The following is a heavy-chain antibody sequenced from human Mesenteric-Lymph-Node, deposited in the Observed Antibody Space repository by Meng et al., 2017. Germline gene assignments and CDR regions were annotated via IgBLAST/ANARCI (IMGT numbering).Heavy chain of an antibody. Sequence: GGSLRLSCTTSGFTFSDYSMSWVRQAPGKGLEWVSSISRSSNYIYHADSVKGRLTISRDNAKNSLYLQMNSLRSEDTAVYYCARDLKRGYSYGSFDYWGQGTLVTVSS. D-gene: IGHD5-18*01. CDR2: ISRSSNYI. J-gene: IGHJ4*02. CDR3: ARDLKRGYSYGSFDY. CDR1: GFTFSDYS. V-gene: IGHV3-21*01.